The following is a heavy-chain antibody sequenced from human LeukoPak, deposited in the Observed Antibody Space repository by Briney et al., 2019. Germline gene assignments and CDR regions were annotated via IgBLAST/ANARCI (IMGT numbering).Heavy chain of an antibody. CDR3: ARHLYCSSTSCSFDY. D-gene: IGHD2-2*01. J-gene: IGHJ4*02. CDR1: GYSIISGYY. Sequence: SETLSLTCAVSGYSIISGYYWGWIRQPPGKGLEWIGSIYHSGSTYYNPSLKSRVTISVDTSKSQFSLKLSSVTAADTAVYYCARHLYCSSTSCSFDYWGQGTLVTVSS. CDR2: IYHSGST. V-gene: IGHV4-38-2*01.